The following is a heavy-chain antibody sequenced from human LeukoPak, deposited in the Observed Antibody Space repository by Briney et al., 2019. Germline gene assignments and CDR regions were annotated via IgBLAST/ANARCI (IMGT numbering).Heavy chain of an antibody. D-gene: IGHD5-24*01. V-gene: IGHV3-11*06. CDR3: ARGRRDGYNPSFYY. J-gene: IGHJ4*02. Sequence: GGSLRLSWSASGFTFSDYYMSWIRQPPGKGLEWVSYSSSSSSYTTYADSVKGRLTISRDSANNSLYLQMNSLRAEDTAVYYCARGRRDGYNPSFYYWGQGTLVTVSS. CDR2: SSSSSSYT. CDR1: GFTFSDYY.